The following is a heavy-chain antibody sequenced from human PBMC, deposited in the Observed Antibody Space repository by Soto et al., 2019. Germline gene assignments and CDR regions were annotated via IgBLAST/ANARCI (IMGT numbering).Heavy chain of an antibody. CDR2: ISGSGGST. D-gene: IGHD3-22*01. CDR1: GFTFSSYA. Sequence: EVQLLESGGGLVQPGGSLRLSCAASGFTFSSYAMSWVRQAPGKGLEWVSAISGSGGSTYYADSVKGRFTISRDNSKNTLYLQMNSRTAEDTAVYYCAKGLRFYYDSSGYFDYWGQGTLVTVSS. V-gene: IGHV3-23*01. CDR3: AKGLRFYYDSSGYFDY. J-gene: IGHJ4*02.